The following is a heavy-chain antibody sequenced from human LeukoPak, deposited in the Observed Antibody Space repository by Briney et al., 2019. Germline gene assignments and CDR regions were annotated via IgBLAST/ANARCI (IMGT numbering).Heavy chain of an antibody. CDR3: ARVGSSGWSDAFDI. CDR1: GYTFTGYY. V-gene: IGHV1-2*04. Sequence: ASVKVSCKASGYTFTGYYMHWVRQAPGQGLEWMGWINPNSGGTNYAQKFQGWVTMTRDTSISTAYMELSRLRSDDTAVYYCARVGSSGWSDAFDIWGQGTMVTVSS. D-gene: IGHD6-19*01. J-gene: IGHJ3*02. CDR2: INPNSGGT.